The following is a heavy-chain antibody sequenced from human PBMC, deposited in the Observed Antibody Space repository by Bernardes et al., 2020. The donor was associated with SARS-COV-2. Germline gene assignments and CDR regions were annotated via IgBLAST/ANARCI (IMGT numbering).Heavy chain of an antibody. CDR2: INPNSGGT. V-gene: IGHV1-2*02. CDR1: GYTFTGYY. CDR3: ARVGAARGYYYYGMDV. Sequence: ASVKVSCMASGYTFTGYYMHWVRQAPGQGLEWMGWINPNSGGTNYAQKFQGRVTMTRDTSISTAYMELSRLRSDDTAVYYCARVGAARGYYYYGMDVWGQGTTVTVSS. D-gene: IGHD6-6*01. J-gene: IGHJ6*02.